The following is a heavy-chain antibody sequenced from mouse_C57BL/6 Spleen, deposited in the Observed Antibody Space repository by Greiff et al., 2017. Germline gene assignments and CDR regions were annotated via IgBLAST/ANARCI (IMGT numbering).Heavy chain of an antibody. CDR1: GYSFTDYN. V-gene: IGHV1-39*01. J-gene: IGHJ1*03. Sequence: VHVKQSGPELVKPGASVKISCKASGYSFTDYNMNWVKQSNGKSLEWIGVINPNYGTTSYNQKFKGKATLTVDQSSSTAYMQLNSLTSEDSAVYYCAREISSSQYWYFDVWGTGTTVTVSS. CDR2: INPNYGTT. D-gene: IGHD1-1*01. CDR3: AREISSSQYWYFDV.